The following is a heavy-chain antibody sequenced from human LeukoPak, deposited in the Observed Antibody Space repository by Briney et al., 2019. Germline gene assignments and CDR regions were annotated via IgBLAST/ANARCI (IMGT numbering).Heavy chain of an antibody. Sequence: GGSLRLSCAASGFTFSSYGMHWVRQAPGKGLEWVAFIRYDGSNKYYADSVKGRFTISRDNSKNTLYLQMNSLRAEDTAVYYCARALGQRMNFDYWGQGTLVTVSS. CDR1: GFTFSSYG. V-gene: IGHV3-30*02. CDR3: ARALGQRMNFDY. CDR2: IRYDGSNK. J-gene: IGHJ4*02. D-gene: IGHD6-25*01.